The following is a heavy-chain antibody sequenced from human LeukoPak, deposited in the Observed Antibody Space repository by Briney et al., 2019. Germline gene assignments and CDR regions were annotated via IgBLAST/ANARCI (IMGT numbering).Heavy chain of an antibody. D-gene: IGHD3-10*01. CDR2: IYYSGST. Sequence: SETLSLTCTVSGGSISSYYWSWIRQPPGKGLEWIGYIYYSGSTNYNPSLKSRVTISVDTSKNQFSLKLSSVTAADTAVYYCARDLITMASGGFDPWGQGTLVTVSS. CDR3: ARDLITMASGGFDP. V-gene: IGHV4-59*01. J-gene: IGHJ5*02. CDR1: GGSISSYY.